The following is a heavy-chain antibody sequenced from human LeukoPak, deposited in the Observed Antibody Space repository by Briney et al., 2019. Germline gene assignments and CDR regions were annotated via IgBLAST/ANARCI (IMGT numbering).Heavy chain of an antibody. CDR3: ARRFGYDFWSGYPDSDAFDI. V-gene: IGHV4-59*01. D-gene: IGHD3-3*01. J-gene: IGHJ3*02. CDR1: GGSISSYY. CDR2: VYYSGST. Sequence: TSETLSLTCTVSGGSISSYYWSWIRQPPGKGLEWMGYVYYSGSTNYNPSLKSRVTISVDTSKNQFSLKLSSVTAADTAVYYCARRFGYDFWSGYPDSDAFDIWGQGTMVTVSS.